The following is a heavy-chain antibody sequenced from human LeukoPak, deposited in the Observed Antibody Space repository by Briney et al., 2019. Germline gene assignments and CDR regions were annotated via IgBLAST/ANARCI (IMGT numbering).Heavy chain of an antibody. CDR3: ARGGRISWSTYYYYYGMDV. D-gene: IGHD3-10*01. J-gene: IGHJ6*02. Sequence: SETLSLTCTVSGGSISSYYWSWIRQPPGKGLEWIGYIYYSGSTNYNPSLKSRVTISVDTSKNQFSLKLSSVTAADTAVYYCARGGRISWSTYYYYYGMDVWGQGTTVTVSS. CDR2: IYYSGST. CDR1: GGSISSYY. V-gene: IGHV4-59*01.